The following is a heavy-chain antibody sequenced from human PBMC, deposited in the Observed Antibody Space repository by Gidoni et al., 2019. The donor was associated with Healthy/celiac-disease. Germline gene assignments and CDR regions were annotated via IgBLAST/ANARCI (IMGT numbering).Heavy chain of an antibody. J-gene: IGHJ4*02. CDR3: ARDRRCSGGSCYRGDY. Sequence: EVQLVESGGGLVQPGGSLRLSCAASGFTFISYSMNWVRQATGKGLEWVSYISSSSSTIYYADSVKGRFTISRDNAKNSLYLQMNSLRDEDTAVYYCARDRRCSGGSCYRGDYWGQGTLVTVSS. CDR2: ISSSSSTI. V-gene: IGHV3-48*02. D-gene: IGHD2-15*01. CDR1: GFTFISYS.